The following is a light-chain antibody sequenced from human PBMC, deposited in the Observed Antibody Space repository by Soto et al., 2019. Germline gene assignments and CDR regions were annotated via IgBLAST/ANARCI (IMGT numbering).Light chain of an antibody. Sequence: QSVLTQHASVSGSPGQSIAISCTGTSSDVGGYNSVSWYQQYPGKAPKLMIHDVSNRPSGVSNRFSGSKSGNTDSLTISGLQAEYEADYYCSSFTTSTSYVFGSVTKLTVL. CDR1: SSDVGGYNS. CDR3: SSFTTSTSYV. J-gene: IGLJ1*01. V-gene: IGLV2-14*01. CDR2: DVS.